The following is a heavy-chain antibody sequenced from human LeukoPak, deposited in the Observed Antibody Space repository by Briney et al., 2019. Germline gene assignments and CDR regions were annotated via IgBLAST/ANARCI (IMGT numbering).Heavy chain of an antibody. CDR2: INPSDGST. D-gene: IGHD6-6*01. V-gene: IGHV1-46*01. Sequence: GASVKVSCKASGYTFTNYYMHWVRQAPGQGLEWMGRINPSDGSTTYAQKFQGRVTMTRDMSTSTVYMELSSLRSEDTAVYFCARGWYSSSPGDYWGQGTLVTVSS. CDR1: GYTFTNYY. CDR3: ARGWYSSSPGDY. J-gene: IGHJ4*02.